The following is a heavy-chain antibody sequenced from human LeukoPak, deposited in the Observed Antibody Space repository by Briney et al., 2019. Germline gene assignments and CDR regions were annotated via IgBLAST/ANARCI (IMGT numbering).Heavy chain of an antibody. J-gene: IGHJ4*02. CDR2: IYPGDSDT. CDR3: ARPYDSGWTGFEY. D-gene: IGHD6-19*01. Sequence: GESLKISCKGSGYSFPSYWTAWGRQMPGKGLEWMGSIYPGDSDTRFSPAFQGQVTISADKSISTAYLQWSSLKASDTAMYYCARPYDSGWTGFEYWGQGTLVTVSS. V-gene: IGHV5-51*01. CDR1: GYSFPSYW.